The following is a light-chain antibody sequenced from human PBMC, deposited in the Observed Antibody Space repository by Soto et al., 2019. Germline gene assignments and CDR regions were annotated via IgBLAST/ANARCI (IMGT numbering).Light chain of an antibody. J-gene: IGLJ1*01. Sequence: QSVLTQPPSASGSPGQSVTISCTGASSDVGAYNYVSWYQQLPGKAPKLIIYDVTNRPSGVSDRFSGSKPGNTASLTISGLQAEDEADYYCCADAGRSTYVFGTGTKVTVL. CDR3: CADAGRSTYV. CDR2: DVT. V-gene: IGLV2-8*01. CDR1: SSDVGAYNY.